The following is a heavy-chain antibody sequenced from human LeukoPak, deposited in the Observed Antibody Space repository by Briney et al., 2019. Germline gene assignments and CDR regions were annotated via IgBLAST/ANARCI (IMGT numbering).Heavy chain of an antibody. CDR3: ARDWSPSYCSGGSCPNDY. V-gene: IGHV3-7*01. Sequence: PGGSLRLSCAASGFTFSSYWMSWVRQAPGKGLEWVANIKQDGSEKYYVDSVKGPFTISRDNAKNSLYLQMNSLRAEDTAVYYCARDWSPSYCSGGSCPNDYWGQGTLVTVSS. CDR1: GFTFSSYW. J-gene: IGHJ4*02. CDR2: IKQDGSEK. D-gene: IGHD2-15*01.